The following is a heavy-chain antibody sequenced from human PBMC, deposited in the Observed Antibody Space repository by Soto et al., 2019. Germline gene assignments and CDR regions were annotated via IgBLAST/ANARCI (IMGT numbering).Heavy chain of an antibody. Sequence: GGSLRLSCEASGFTFRNNGMHWVRQVPGKGLEWVAVISYDGNNKYYADSVKGRFTISRDNSKNTVYLQMNNLRAEDTAMYYCAKGGSGNYLTYYYYYGMDVWGQGTTVTVSS. J-gene: IGHJ6*02. CDR3: AKGGSGNYLTYYYYYGMDV. CDR2: ISYDGNNK. V-gene: IGHV3-30*18. D-gene: IGHD3-22*01. CDR1: GFTFRNNG.